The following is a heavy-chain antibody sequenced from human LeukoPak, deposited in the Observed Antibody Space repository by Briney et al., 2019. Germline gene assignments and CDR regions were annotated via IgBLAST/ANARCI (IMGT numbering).Heavy chain of an antibody. Sequence: SGPTLVKPTQTLTLTCSFSGFSLSSSGMGVAWIRQPPGKALEWLAPIYWDDERGYRSRVTITKDTSKNQVVLTMSNMDPVDTATYYCAQTLPQKWLVSFDHWGPGILVTVSS. J-gene: IGHJ4*02. CDR1: GFSLSSSGMG. D-gene: IGHD6-19*01. V-gene: IGHV2-5*02. CDR2: IYWDDER. CDR3: AQTLPQKWLVSFDH.